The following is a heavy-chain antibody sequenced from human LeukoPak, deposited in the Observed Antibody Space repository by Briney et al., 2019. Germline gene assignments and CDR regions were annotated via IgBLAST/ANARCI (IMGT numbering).Heavy chain of an antibody. D-gene: IGHD1-26*01. Sequence: GGSLRLSCTASGFTFSNYWMSWIRQAPGEVLEWVANIKVDGREKNYVDSVKGRFTISRDNAKNSLYLQMNSLRPEDTAVYYCAKDRSKGSYGDEFDHWGQGTLVTVSS. J-gene: IGHJ4*02. V-gene: IGHV3-7*01. CDR1: GFTFSNYW. CDR3: AKDRSKGSYGDEFDH. CDR2: IKVDGREK.